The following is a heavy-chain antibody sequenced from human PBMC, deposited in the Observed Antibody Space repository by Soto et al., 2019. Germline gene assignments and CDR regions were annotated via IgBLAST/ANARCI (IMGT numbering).Heavy chain of an antibody. CDR2: TYYRSKWYN. CDR1: GDSIFSNTAA. J-gene: IGHJ6*02. D-gene: IGHD5-12*01. V-gene: IGHV6-1*01. CDR3: ARVMESRWLQLRNYYYGMDV. Sequence: SQTLSLTCVISGDSIFSNTAAWNWIRQSPSRGLEWLGRTYYRSKWYNEYAVSVKSRISINPDTSKNQFSLKLSSVTAADTAVYYCARVMESRWLQLRNYYYGMDVWGQGTTVTVSS.